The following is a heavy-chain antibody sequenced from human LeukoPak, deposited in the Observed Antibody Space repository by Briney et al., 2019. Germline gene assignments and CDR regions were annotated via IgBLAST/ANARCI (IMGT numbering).Heavy chain of an antibody. V-gene: IGHV3-49*04. D-gene: IGHD2-15*01. J-gene: IGHJ4*02. CDR2: IRSKAYGGTT. CDR3: TTDEGEDTSY. Sequence: GGSLRLSCAASGFTFDDYGMSWVRQAPGKGLEWVGFIRSKAYGGTTEYAASVKGRFTISRDDSKSIAYLQMNSLKTEDTAVYYCTTDEGEDTSYWGQGTLVTVSS. CDR1: GFTFDDYG.